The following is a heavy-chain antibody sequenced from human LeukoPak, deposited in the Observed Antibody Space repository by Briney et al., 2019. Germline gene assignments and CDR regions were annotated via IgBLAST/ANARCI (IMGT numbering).Heavy chain of an antibody. CDR1: GFTFDDYA. CDR3: AKSSSSSYYYYYYMDV. V-gene: IGHV3-9*01. CDR2: ISWNSGSI. J-gene: IGHJ6*03. D-gene: IGHD6-6*01. Sequence: SGGSLRLSCAASGFTFDDYAMHWVRQAPGKGLEWVSGISWNSGSIGYADSVKGRFTISRDNAKNSLYLQMNSLRAEDTALYYCAKSSSSSYYYYYYMDVWGKGTTVTVSS.